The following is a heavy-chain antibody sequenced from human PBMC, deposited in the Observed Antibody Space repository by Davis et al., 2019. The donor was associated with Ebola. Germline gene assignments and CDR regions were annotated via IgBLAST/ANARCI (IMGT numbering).Heavy chain of an antibody. D-gene: IGHD3-16*01. Sequence: GESLKISCAASGFTFSSYSMNWVRQAPGKGLEWVSSISSSSSYIYYADSVKGRFTISRDNAKNSLYLQMNSLRAEDTAVYYCARDGGRSRFDYWGQGTLVTVSS. CDR3: ARDGGRSRFDY. V-gene: IGHV3-21*01. CDR2: ISSSSSYI. J-gene: IGHJ4*02. CDR1: GFTFSSYS.